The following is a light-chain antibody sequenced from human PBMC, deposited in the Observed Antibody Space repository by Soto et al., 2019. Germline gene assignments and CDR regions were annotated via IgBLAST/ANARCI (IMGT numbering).Light chain of an antibody. CDR3: QQRGNWPPIT. CDR1: QGIGDT. V-gene: IGKV3-11*01. CDR2: DTS. J-gene: IGKJ5*01. Sequence: EVVMTQSPATLSVSPGEGVTLSCRASQGIGDTLAWYQHKPGQTPRLLIYDTSTRATGVPARFRGSRSGPDFTLTISSLEPEDFAVYYCQQRGNWPPITFGQGTRLEIK.